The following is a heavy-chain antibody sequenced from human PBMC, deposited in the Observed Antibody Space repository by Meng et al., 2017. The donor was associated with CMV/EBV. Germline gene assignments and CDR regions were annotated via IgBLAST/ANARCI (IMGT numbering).Heavy chain of an antibody. D-gene: IGHD2-2*01. V-gene: IGHV4-4*07. CDR2: IYTSGST. J-gene: IGHJ5*02. CDR1: GGSISSYD. Sequence: QAQLQVSVPGLVKPSEPLSLPCTVSGGSISSYDWSWIRQPAGKGLEWIGRIYTSGSTNYNPSLKSRVTMSVDTSKNQFSLKLSSVTAADTAVYYCARDLMNCSSTSCANWFDPWGQGTLVTVSS. CDR3: ARDLMNCSSTSCANWFDP.